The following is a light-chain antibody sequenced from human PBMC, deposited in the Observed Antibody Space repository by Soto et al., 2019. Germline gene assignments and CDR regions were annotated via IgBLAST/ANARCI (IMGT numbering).Light chain of an antibody. V-gene: IGKV3-20*01. CDR2: AAS. CDR3: QLYGGSHLFS. Sequence: EIVLTQSPGTLSLSPGEGGTLSCRASQSISSSYLAWYQQKPGQSPRLLIYAASSRATGIPDRFSGSGSGTDCTRAISRLEPEDFVVYYCQLYGGSHLFSFVQGTKLAIK. CDR1: QSISSSY. J-gene: IGKJ2*01.